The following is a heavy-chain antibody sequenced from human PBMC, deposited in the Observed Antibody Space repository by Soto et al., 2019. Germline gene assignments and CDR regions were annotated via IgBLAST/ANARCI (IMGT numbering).Heavy chain of an antibody. CDR1: GGSISSSSYY. J-gene: IGHJ4*02. V-gene: IGHV4-39*01. CDR3: ARRYGASFDY. Sequence: SETLSLTCTVSGGSISSSSYYWGWIRQPPGKGLEWIGTIYYSGTTYYSPSLKSRVTISVDTSKNQFSLKLSSVTAADTAVYYCARRYGASFDYWGQGTLVTVSS. D-gene: IGHD4-17*01. CDR2: IYYSGTT.